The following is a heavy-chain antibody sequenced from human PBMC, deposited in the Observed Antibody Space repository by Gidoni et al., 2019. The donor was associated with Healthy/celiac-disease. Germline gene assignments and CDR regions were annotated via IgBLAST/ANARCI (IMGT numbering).Heavy chain of an antibody. Sequence: EVQLVASGGGLVQPGGSLKLSCAASGFTFSASAMHWVRQASGKGLEWVGRIRSKANSYATAYAASVKGRFTISRDDSKNTAYLQMNSLKTEDTAVYYCTSLAEKDVWGKGTTVTVSS. J-gene: IGHJ6*04. CDR3: TSLAEKDV. CDR2: IRSKANSYAT. V-gene: IGHV3-73*02. D-gene: IGHD2-21*01. CDR1: GFTFSASA.